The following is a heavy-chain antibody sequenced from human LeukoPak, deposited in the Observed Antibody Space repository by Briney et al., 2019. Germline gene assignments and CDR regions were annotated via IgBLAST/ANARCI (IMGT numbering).Heavy chain of an antibody. CDR2: ISGRSSTI. D-gene: IGHD1-26*01. CDR3: ARDRIKSGSYYFDY. Sequence: GGSLRLSCAASAFTFSDYSMNWVRQAPGKGVEWVSYISGRSSTIYYADSVKGRFTISIDNAKNLMYLQMNSLRAEDTAVYYCARDRIKSGSYYFDYWGQGTLVTVSS. V-gene: IGHV3-48*01. J-gene: IGHJ4*02. CDR1: AFTFSDYS.